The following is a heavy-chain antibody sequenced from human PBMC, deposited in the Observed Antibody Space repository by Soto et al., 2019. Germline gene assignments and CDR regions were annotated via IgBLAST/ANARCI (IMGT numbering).Heavy chain of an antibody. J-gene: IGHJ4*02. CDR3: ARGQYSNYVNFDY. CDR2: IYYSGST. V-gene: IGHV4-31*01. Sequence: QVQLQESGPGLVKPSQTLSLTCTVSGGSISSGGYYWSWIRQHPGKGLEWIGYIYYSGSTYYNPSLKSQVTISVDTSKNQFSLKLSSVTAADTAVYYCARGQYSNYVNFDYWGQGTLVTVSS. CDR1: GGSISSGGYY. D-gene: IGHD4-4*01.